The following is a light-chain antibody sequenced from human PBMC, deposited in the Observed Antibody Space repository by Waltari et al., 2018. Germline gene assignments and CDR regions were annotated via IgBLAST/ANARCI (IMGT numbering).Light chain of an antibody. Sequence: DIQMTQSPSSLSASVGDTVTITCRASQGISSYLNWFQQKPGKAPKLLIYAASSLESGVPSRFSCSGSGTEFTLTISSLQPEDFAAYYCLQYNSYPFTFGPGTKLDIK. J-gene: IGKJ3*01. CDR3: LQYNSYPFT. V-gene: IGKV1-17*01. CDR2: AAS. CDR1: QGISSY.